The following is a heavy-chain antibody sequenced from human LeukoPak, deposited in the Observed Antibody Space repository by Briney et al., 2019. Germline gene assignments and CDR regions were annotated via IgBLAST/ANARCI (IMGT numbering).Heavy chain of an antibody. CDR3: AKGYYYGSGSYDY. CDR2: ISYDGSNK. Sequence: GRSLRLSRAASGFTFSIYGMHWVRQAPGKGLEWVAVISYDGSNKYYADSVKGRFTISRDNSKNTLYLQMNSLRAEDTAVYYCAKGYYYGSGSYDYWGQGTLVTVSS. D-gene: IGHD3-10*01. J-gene: IGHJ4*02. V-gene: IGHV3-30*18. CDR1: GFTFSIYG.